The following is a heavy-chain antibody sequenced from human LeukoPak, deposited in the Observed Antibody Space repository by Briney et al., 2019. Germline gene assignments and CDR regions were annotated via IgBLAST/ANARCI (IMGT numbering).Heavy chain of an antibody. CDR2: INHSGST. D-gene: IGHD3-3*01. CDR1: GGSFSGYY. J-gene: IGHJ6*02. CDR3: ARGRITIFGVVTPGMDV. V-gene: IGHV4-34*01. Sequence: SETLSLTCAVYGGSFSGYYWSWIRQPPGKGLEWIGEINHSGSTNYNPSLKSRVTISVDTSKNQFSLKLSSVTAADTAAYYCARGRITIFGVVTPGMDVWGQGTTVTVSS.